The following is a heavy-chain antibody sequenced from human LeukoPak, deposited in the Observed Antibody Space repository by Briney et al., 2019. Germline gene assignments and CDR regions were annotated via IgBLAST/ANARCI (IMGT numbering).Heavy chain of an antibody. CDR1: GFTFSNYN. V-gene: IGHV3-21*01. J-gene: IGHJ6*03. D-gene: IGHD1-26*01. CDR2: ITSTSSYI. Sequence: GGSLRLSCAASGFTFSNYNMNWVRQAPGKGLEWVSSITSTSSYIYYADSVKGRFTISRDNAENSLYLQMNSLRVEDTAVYYCARDPYSGSYGDYYYYYMDVWGKGTTVTVSS. CDR3: ARDPYSGSYGDYYYYYMDV.